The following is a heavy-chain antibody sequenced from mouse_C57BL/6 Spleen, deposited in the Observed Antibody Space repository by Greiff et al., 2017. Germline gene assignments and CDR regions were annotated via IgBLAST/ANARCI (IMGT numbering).Heavy chain of an antibody. D-gene: IGHD2-4*01. CDR2: ISSGGSYT. V-gene: IGHV5-6*01. CDR1: GFTFSSYG. Sequence: EVMLVESGGDLVKPGGSLKLSCAASGFTFSSYGMSWVRQTPDKRLEWVATISSGGSYTYYPDSVKGRFTISRDNAKNTLYLQMSSLKSEDTAMYYCARHPSYDYDRYYDMDYSGQGTSVTVSS. J-gene: IGHJ4*01. CDR3: ARHPSYDYDRYYDMDY.